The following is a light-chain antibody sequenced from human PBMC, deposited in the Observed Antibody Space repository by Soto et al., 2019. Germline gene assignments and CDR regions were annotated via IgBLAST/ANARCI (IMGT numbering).Light chain of an antibody. CDR3: SSYTSSSTHVV. CDR2: EVS. V-gene: IGLV2-14*01. CDR1: SSDVGGYNY. J-gene: IGLJ2*01. Sequence: QSVLTQPASVSGSPGQSITISCTGTSSDVGGYNYVSWYQHRPGKAPKLMIYEVSNRPSGVSNRFSGSKSGNTASLTISGLQAEDEADYYCSSYTSSSTHVVFGGGTKVTVL.